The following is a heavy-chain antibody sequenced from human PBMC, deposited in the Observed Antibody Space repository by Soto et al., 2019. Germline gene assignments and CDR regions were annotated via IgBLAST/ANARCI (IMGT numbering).Heavy chain of an antibody. CDR1: GFTFSNAW. Sequence: EVQLVESGGGLVKPGGSLRLSCAASGFTFSNAWMNWVRQAPGKGLEWVGRIKSKTDGGTTDYAAPVKGRFTISRDDSKNTLYLQMNSLQTEDTAVYYCTPTTYYYGSGSFYWGQGTLVTVSS. J-gene: IGHJ4*02. CDR2: IKSKTDGGTT. D-gene: IGHD3-10*01. V-gene: IGHV3-15*07. CDR3: TPTTYYYGSGSFY.